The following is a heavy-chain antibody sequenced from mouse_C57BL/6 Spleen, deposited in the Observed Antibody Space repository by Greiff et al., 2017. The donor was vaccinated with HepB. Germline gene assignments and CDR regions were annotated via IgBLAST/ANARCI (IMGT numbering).Heavy chain of an antibody. V-gene: IGHV2-2*01. CDR2: IWSGGST. J-gene: IGHJ4*01. Sequence: VQGVESGPGLVQPSQSLSITCTVSGFSLTSYGVHWVRQSPGKGLEWLGVIWSGGSTDYNAAFISRLSISKDNSKSQVFFKMNSLQADDTAIYYCARVHKYYYYYAMDYWGQGTSVTVSS. CDR3: ARVHKYYYYYAMDY. D-gene: IGHD1-1*01. CDR1: GFSLTSYG.